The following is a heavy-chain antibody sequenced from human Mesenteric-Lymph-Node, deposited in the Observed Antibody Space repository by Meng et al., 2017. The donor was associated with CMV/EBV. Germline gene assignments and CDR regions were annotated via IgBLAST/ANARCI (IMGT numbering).Heavy chain of an antibody. Sequence: SVKVSCKASGGTFSSYAISWVRQAPGQGLEWMGGIIPIFGTANYAQKFQGRVTITTDESTSTAYMELSSLRSEDTAVYYCARDFWVRGGCSSTSCYDSGFAFDIWGQGTMVTVSS. V-gene: IGHV1-69*05. CDR3: ARDFWVRGGCSSTSCYDSGFAFDI. CDR2: IIPIFGTA. CDR1: GGTFSSYA. J-gene: IGHJ3*02. D-gene: IGHD2-2*01.